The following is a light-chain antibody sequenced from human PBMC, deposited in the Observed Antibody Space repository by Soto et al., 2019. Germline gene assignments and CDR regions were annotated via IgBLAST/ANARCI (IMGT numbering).Light chain of an antibody. J-gene: IGKJ4*01. Sequence: DVVVTQSPLSLPVTLGQPASISCRSSQSLVYSDGNTYLNWFQKRPGQSPRRLIYKVSNRDSGVREIFSGSGSGNDFTLKLSRVDAEDVGVYYCMQGTHRPLTFGGWTKVEIK. CDR1: QSLVYSDGNTY. V-gene: IGKV2-30*01. CDR2: KVS. CDR3: MQGTHRPLT.